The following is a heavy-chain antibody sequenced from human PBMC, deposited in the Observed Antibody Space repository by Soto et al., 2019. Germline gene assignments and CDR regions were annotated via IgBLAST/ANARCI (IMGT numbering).Heavy chain of an antibody. V-gene: IGHV4-4*07. D-gene: IGHD5-12*01. CDR3: AREGSYSAYNFAHGIQLWSFDF. CDR1: GGSINTFY. Sequence: SETLSLTCTVSGGSINTFYWSWVRQPAGKGLEWIGRIFSSGSTSFNPSLESRVAMSVDTSKNHFSLNLSSVTAADMAIYYCAREGSYSAYNFAHGIQLWSFDFWGQGALVTVSS. CDR2: IFSSGST. J-gene: IGHJ4*02.